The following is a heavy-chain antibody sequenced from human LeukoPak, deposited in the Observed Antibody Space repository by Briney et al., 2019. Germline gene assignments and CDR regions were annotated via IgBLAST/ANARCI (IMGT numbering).Heavy chain of an antibody. Sequence: PGGSLRLSCAASGFTFSSYAMSWVRQAPGKGLEWVSAISGSGGSTYYADSVKGRFTISRDNSKNTLYLQINSLRAEDTAVYYCARVGQQLGDFDYWGQGTLVTVSS. CDR3: ARVGQQLGDFDY. CDR2: ISGSGGST. CDR1: GFTFSSYA. J-gene: IGHJ4*02. D-gene: IGHD6-13*01. V-gene: IGHV3-23*01.